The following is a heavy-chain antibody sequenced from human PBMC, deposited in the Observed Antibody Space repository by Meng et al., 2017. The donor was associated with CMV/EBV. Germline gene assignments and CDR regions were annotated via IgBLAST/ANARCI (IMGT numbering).Heavy chain of an antibody. CDR2: IRYDGSST. V-gene: IGHV3-30*02. CDR3: AKDLWVRQLNTRPSFGY. J-gene: IGHJ4*02. Sequence: GGSLRLSCAASGFTFDIYGLHWARQAPGKGLEWVAFIRYDGSSTYSSDSVKGRFTISRDNSKNTMYLQMNSLTTEDTAIYYCAKDLWVRQLNTRPSFGYWGQGTLVTVSS. D-gene: IGHD6-6*01. CDR1: GFTFDIYG.